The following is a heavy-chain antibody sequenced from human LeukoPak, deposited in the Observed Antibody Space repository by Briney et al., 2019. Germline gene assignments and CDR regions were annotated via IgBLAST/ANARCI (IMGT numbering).Heavy chain of an antibody. D-gene: IGHD1-26*01. CDR3: ASSGSYRFDY. CDR2: ITASGTAM. CDR1: GFTFSSYS. V-gene: IGHV3-48*02. Sequence: GGSLRLSCAASGFTFSSYSMNWVRQAPGKGLEWVSHITASGTAMFYADPVKGRFTISRDNAKNSLYLQMNSLRDEDTAVYYCASSGSYRFDYWGQGTLVTVSS. J-gene: IGHJ4*02.